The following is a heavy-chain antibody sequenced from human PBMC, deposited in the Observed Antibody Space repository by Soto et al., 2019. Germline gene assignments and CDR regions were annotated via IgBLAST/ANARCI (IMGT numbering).Heavy chain of an antibody. D-gene: IGHD3-3*01. Sequence: EVQLLESGGALVQPGGSLRLSCAASGFTFNYYAMNWVRQAPEKGLEWVAAITGSGANTYHADAVKGRFTISRDNSKNTLYLQMNSLRAADTAVYYCEKVGFSEDSWGQGTLVTVSS. V-gene: IGHV3-23*01. CDR2: ITGSGANT. J-gene: IGHJ4*02. CDR1: GFTFNYYA. CDR3: EKVGFSEDS.